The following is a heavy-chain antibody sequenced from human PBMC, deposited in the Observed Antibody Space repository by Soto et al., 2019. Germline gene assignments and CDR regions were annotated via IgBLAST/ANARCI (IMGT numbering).Heavy chain of an antibody. D-gene: IGHD6-19*01. V-gene: IGHV1-8*01. CDR2: MNPISGNT. CDR1: GYIFTSYD. CDR3: ARGRYGSGWYYFDY. J-gene: IGHJ4*02. Sequence: QVQLVQSGAEVKKPGASVKVSCKASGYIFTSYDINWVRQATGQGLEWMGWMNPISGNTGYAQKFLGRVTLTRNTSTSTAYMELSSLRSEDTAVYSCARGRYGSGWYYFDYWGQGPLVTVSS.